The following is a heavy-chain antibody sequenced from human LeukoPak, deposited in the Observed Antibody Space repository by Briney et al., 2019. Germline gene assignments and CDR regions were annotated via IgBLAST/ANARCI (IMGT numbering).Heavy chain of an antibody. CDR2: MNPNSGNT. Sequence: ASVKVSCKASGYTFTSYDINWVRQATGQGLEWIGWMNPNSGNTGYAQKFQGRVTMTRNTSISTAYMELSSLRSVDTAVYYCARDIRSRTTTHAFDIWGQGTMVTVSS. V-gene: IGHV1-8*01. CDR3: ARDIRSRTTTHAFDI. D-gene: IGHD4-11*01. CDR1: GYTFTSYD. J-gene: IGHJ3*02.